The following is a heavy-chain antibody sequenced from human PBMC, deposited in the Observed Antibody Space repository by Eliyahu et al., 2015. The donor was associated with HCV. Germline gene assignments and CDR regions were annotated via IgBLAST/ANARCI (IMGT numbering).Heavy chain of an antibody. CDR3: AKDTVGDWGSGWSHDAFDI. CDR1: GFTFDDYA. J-gene: IGHJ3*02. D-gene: IGHD6-19*01. V-gene: IGHV3-9*01. Sequence: EVQLVESGGGLVQPGRSLRLSCAASGFTFDDYAMHWVRQAPGKGLEWVSGISWNSGSIGYADSVKGRFTISRDNAKNSLYLQMNSLRAEDTALYYCAKDTVGDWGSGWSHDAFDIWGQGTMVTVSS. CDR2: ISWNSGSI.